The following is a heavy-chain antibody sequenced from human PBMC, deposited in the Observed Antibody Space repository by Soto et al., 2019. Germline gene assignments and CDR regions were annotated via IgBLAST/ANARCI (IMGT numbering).Heavy chain of an antibody. V-gene: IGHV3-7*03. CDR2: INYDATEK. D-gene: IGHD5-12*01. J-gene: IGHJ4*02. CDR1: GFRFDDAH. CDR3: AWGKGWLRFTSPSH. Sequence: EVQLVESGGGLVQPGGSLRLSCATSGFRFDDAHMTWVRLAPGEGLEWVANINYDATEKEYADSVKGRFTISRDNTQGSVFLQMNSLRAEDTAVYYCAWGKGWLRFTSPSHWGQGTLVTVSS.